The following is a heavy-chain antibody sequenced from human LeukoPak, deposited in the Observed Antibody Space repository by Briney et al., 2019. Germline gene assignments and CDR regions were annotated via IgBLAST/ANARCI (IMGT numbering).Heavy chain of an antibody. CDR3: ARAPFSGYDHYYMDV. CDR2: IIPIFGTA. CDR1: GGTFSSYA. Sequence: SVKVSCKASGGTFSSYAISWVRQAPGQGLEWMGRIIPIFGTANYAQKFQGRVTITTDESASTAYMELSSLRSEDTAVYSCARAPFSGYDHYYMDVWHKGTTVTVSS. D-gene: IGHD3-22*01. V-gene: IGHV1-69*05. J-gene: IGHJ6*03.